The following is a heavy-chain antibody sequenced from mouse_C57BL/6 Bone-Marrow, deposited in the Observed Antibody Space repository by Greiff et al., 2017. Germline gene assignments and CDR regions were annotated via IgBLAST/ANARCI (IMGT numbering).Heavy chain of an antibody. J-gene: IGHJ2*01. CDR1: GYIFTEYT. D-gene: IGHD2-4*01. CDR3: ARHERYYEYEGYFEY. CDR2: FYPGSGSI. V-gene: IGHV1-62-2*01. Sequence: QVQLQQSGAELVKPGASVKLSCKASGYIFTEYTIHWVKQRSGQGLEWIGWFYPGSGSIKYNERFKDKATLTADKSSNTVYMELSRLTSEESAVYFCARHERYYEYEGYFEYWGQGTTLTVSS.